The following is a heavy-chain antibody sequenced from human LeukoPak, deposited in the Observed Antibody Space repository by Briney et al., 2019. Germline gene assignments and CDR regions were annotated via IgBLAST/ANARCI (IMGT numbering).Heavy chain of an antibody. CDR3: AGERGEEYSSGWYKRNYFDN. Sequence: SETLSLACTVSGGSISSSSYYWGWIRQPPGKGLEWIGSIYYSGSTYYNPSLKSRVTISVDTSKNQFSLKLSSVTAADTAVYYCAGERGEEYSSGWYKRNYFDNWGQGIRVTVSS. CDR1: GGSISSSSYY. J-gene: IGHJ4*02. V-gene: IGHV4-39*07. CDR2: IYYSGST. D-gene: IGHD6-19*01.